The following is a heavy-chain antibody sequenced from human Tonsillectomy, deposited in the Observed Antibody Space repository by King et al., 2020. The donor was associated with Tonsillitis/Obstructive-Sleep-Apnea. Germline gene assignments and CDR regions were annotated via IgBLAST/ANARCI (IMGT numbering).Heavy chain of an antibody. J-gene: IGHJ4*02. CDR1: GYTVTDLA. CDR2: FHPEDTET. D-gene: IGHD3-22*01. Sequence: QLVQSGAEVKKPGASVKVSCKVPGYTVTDLAIHWVRQAPGKGLEWMGGFHPEDTETIYAQKFLGRVTLTEDTSTDTAYMELSSLSSEDTAVYYCATYGKYYYDTSGYYYYRDYGGQGTLVSVSS. V-gene: IGHV1-24*01. CDR3: ATYGKYYYDTSGYYYYRDY.